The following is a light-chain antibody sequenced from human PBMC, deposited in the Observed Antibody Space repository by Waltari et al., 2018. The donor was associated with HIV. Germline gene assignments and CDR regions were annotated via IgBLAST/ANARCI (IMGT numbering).Light chain of an antibody. CDR1: TANIGANI. Sequence: QSVLTQPPSASGTPGQKVTISCSGGTANIGANIVFWFQQFPGTAPKLLSYLDKQGPSGVPVRCSGSKSGTSASLAISGLRSEDEAHYFCAVRDDTLGGGVFGGGTKLTVL. CDR3: AVRDDTLGGGV. J-gene: IGLJ2*01. CDR2: LDK. V-gene: IGLV1-47*01.